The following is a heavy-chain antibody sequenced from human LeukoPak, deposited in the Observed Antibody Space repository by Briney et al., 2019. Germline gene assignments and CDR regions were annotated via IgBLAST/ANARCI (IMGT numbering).Heavy chain of an antibody. V-gene: IGHV3-7*01. J-gene: IGHJ4*02. CDR1: GFTFSNSW. D-gene: IGHD2-21*02. CDR2: IKGDGSEK. CDR3: LWRLEY. Sequence: GGSLRLSCAASGFTFSNSWMDWVRQAPGKGLEWVANIKGDGSEKYYVDSVKARFTISRDNAKNSLYLQMNSLRAEDTAVYYCLWRLEYWGQGTLVTVSS.